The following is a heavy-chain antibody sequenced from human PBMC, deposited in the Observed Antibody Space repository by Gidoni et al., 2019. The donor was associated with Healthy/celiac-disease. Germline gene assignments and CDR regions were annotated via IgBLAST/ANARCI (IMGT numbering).Heavy chain of an antibody. Sequence: QVQLQQWGAGLLKPSETLSLTCAVYGGSFSGYYWSWIRPPPGKWLEWIGEINHIGSTNYNPSRKSRVTISVDTSKNQFSLKLSSVTAADTAVYYCARPAYPMGRYGMDVWGQGTTVTVSS. J-gene: IGHJ6*02. V-gene: IGHV4-34*01. CDR1: GGSFSGYY. CDR3: ARPAYPMGRYGMDV. CDR2: INHIGST.